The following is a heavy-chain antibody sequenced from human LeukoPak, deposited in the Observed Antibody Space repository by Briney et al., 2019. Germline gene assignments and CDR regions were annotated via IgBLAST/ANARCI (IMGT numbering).Heavy chain of an antibody. V-gene: IGHV4-61*01. Sequence: SETLSLTCTVSGGSVSSGSYYWSWIRQPPGKGLEWIGYIYYSGSTNYNPCLKSRVTISVDTSKNQFSLKLSSVTAADTAVYYCARALRYCSSTSCYPYYYGMDVWGKGTTVTVSS. CDR1: GGSVSSGSYY. CDR3: ARALRYCSSTSCYPYYYGMDV. J-gene: IGHJ6*04. CDR2: IYYSGST. D-gene: IGHD2-2*01.